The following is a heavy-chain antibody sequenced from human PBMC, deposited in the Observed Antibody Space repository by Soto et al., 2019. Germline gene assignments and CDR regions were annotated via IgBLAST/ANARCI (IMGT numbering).Heavy chain of an antibody. Sequence: SETLSLTCSVSGGSISSGSYSWGWIRQPPGKGLEWIGTIYYIGNPYYTPSLKSRLTISVDTSKNQLSLKLSSVTAADTAVYYCAFGEESRYYYYGMDVWGQGTTVTVSS. CDR2: IYYIGNP. CDR1: GGSISSGSYS. J-gene: IGHJ6*02. CDR3: AFGEESRYYYYGMDV. V-gene: IGHV4-39*01. D-gene: IGHD3-10*01.